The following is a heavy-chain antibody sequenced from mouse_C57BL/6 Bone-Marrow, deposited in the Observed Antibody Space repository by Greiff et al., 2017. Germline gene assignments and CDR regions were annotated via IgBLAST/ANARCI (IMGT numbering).Heavy chain of an antibody. Sequence: SGAELVRPGASVKLSCTASGFNIKDDYMHWVKQRPEQGLEWIGWIDPENGDTEYASQFQGKATITADPSSNTAYLPLRSLTSEDTAVYYCTTRGGITTVVEGDWGQGTTLTVSS. J-gene: IGHJ2*01. V-gene: IGHV14-4*01. D-gene: IGHD1-1*01. CDR1: GFNIKDDY. CDR3: TTRGGITTVVEGD. CDR2: IDPENGDT.